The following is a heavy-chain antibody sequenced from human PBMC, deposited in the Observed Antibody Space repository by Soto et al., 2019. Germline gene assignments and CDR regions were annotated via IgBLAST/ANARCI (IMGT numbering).Heavy chain of an antibody. Sequence: EVQLLESGGGLVQPGGSLRLSCAASGFTFSSYAMSWVRQAPGKGLEWVSAISGSGGSTYYADSVKGRFTISRDNSKNTLYRQMNSLRAEDTAVYYCAKDRVWGGATYYDYWGQGTLVTVSS. D-gene: IGHD1-26*01. CDR3: AKDRVWGGATYYDY. CDR1: GFTFSSYA. CDR2: ISGSGGST. V-gene: IGHV3-23*01. J-gene: IGHJ4*02.